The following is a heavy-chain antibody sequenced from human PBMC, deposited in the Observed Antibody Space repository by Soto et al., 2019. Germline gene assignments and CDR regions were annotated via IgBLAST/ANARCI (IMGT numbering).Heavy chain of an antibody. CDR2: ILPMFDKP. D-gene: IGHD6-6*01. CDR3: ARDNEASPILYGMDV. J-gene: IGHJ6*02. CDR1: GGIFVNYG. V-gene: IGHV1-69*06. Sequence: QMQLVQSGAEVTKPGSSVKVSCEAFGGIFVNYGFSWIRQAPGQGLEWMGGILPMFDKPNYAEKFRGRVTITADKSTTTVYMEVTNARSDDTAVYYCARDNEASPILYGMDVWGQGTTVIVSS.